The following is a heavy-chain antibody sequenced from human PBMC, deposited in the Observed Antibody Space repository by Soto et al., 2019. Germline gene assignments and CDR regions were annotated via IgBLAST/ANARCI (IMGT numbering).Heavy chain of an antibody. J-gene: IGHJ4*02. Sequence: GGSLRLSCAASGFTFSSHAFSWVRQAPGKGLEWVSGISGSGASTYYVASVMGRFTISRDNSKNTLYLEMNSLRAEDTAIYYCARDALPGGSNVDFWGQGTLVTVSS. CDR2: ISGSGAST. V-gene: IGHV3-23*01. D-gene: IGHD1-26*01. CDR3: ARDALPGGSNVDF. CDR1: GFTFSSHA.